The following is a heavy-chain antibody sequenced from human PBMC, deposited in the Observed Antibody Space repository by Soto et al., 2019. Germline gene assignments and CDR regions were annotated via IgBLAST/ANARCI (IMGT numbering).Heavy chain of an antibody. V-gene: IGHV3-23*01. D-gene: IGHD4-17*01. Sequence: LRLSCAASGFTFSTYAMSWVRQAPGKGLEWLSGISGSGGTTYYADSVKGRFTISRDKSKTTLYLQMNSLRAEDTAVYYCARGGATTVTLFDYWGQGTLVTVSS. J-gene: IGHJ4*02. CDR2: ISGSGGTT. CDR3: ARGGATTVTLFDY. CDR1: GFTFSTYA.